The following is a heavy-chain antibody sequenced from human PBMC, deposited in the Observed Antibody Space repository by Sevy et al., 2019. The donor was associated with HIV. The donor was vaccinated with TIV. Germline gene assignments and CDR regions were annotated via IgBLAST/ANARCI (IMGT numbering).Heavy chain of an antibody. CDR3: AREGYFWCGPTRQSYYFDY. CDR1: GFTFSSYA. V-gene: IGHV3-30-3*01. D-gene: IGHD3-3*01. Sequence: GGSLRLSCAASGFTFSSYAMHWVRQAPGKGLEWVAVISYDGSNKYYADSVKGRFTISRDNSKNTLYLQMNSLRAEDTAVYYCAREGYFWCGPTRQSYYFDYWGQGTLVTVSS. CDR2: ISYDGSNK. J-gene: IGHJ4*02.